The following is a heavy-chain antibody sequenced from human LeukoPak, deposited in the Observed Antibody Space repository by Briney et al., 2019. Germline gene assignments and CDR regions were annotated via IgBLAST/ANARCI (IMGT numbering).Heavy chain of an antibody. V-gene: IGHV3-23*01. D-gene: IGHD2-15*01. J-gene: IGHJ6*02. Sequence: GGSLRLSCAASGFTFFNYAMSWVRHSPGKGLEWVSIISGSGGNTNYADSVKGRFTISRDNSNNTLYLQMNSLRAEDTAVYYCAKDLSYCSGGTCYTSRYYGMDVWGQGTTVTVSS. CDR1: GFTFFNYA. CDR3: AKDLSYCSGGTCYTSRYYGMDV. CDR2: ISGSGGNT.